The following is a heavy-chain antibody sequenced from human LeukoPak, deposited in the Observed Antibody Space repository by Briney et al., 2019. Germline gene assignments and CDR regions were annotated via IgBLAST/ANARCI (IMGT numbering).Heavy chain of an antibody. J-gene: IGHJ4*02. Sequence: PGGSLRLSCAASGFTFSSYWMSWVRQAPGKGLEWVANIKQDGSEKYYVDSVKGRFTISRDNAKNSLYLQMNCLRAEDTAVYYCARDLLFFSGYDDYWGQGTLVTVSS. CDR1: GFTFSSYW. D-gene: IGHD2-21*02. CDR2: IKQDGSEK. CDR3: ARDLLFFSGYDDY. V-gene: IGHV3-7*03.